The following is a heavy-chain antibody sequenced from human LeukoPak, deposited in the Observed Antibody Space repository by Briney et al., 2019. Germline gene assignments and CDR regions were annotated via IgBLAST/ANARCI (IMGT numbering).Heavy chain of an antibody. CDR3: ARDLPREPTPRFDP. CDR1: GDSFSSNSAA. J-gene: IGHJ5*02. D-gene: IGHD1-14*01. Sequence: SQTLSLTCAISGDSFSSNSAAWNWIRQSPSRGLEWLGRTYYRSKWYNDYAVSVKSRITINPDTSKNQFSLQLNSATPEDTAVYYCARDLPREPTPRFDPWGQGTLVTVSP. CDR2: TYYRSKWYN. V-gene: IGHV6-1*01.